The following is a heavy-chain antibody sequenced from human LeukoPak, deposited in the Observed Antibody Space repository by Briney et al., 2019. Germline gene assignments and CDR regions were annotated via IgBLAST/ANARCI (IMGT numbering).Heavy chain of an antibody. J-gene: IGHJ4*02. V-gene: IGHV3-48*03. Sequence: GGSLRLSRAASGFTFSSYEMNWVRQAPGKGLEWVSYISSSGSTIYYADSVKGRFTISRDNAKNSLYLQMNSLRAEDTAVYYCARGGRRDGYNFGYWGQGTLVTVSS. CDR1: GFTFSSYE. D-gene: IGHD5-24*01. CDR2: ISSSGSTI. CDR3: ARGGRRDGYNFGY.